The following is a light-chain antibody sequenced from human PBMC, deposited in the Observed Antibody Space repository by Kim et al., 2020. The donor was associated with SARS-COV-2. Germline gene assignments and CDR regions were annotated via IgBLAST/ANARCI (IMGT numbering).Light chain of an antibody. J-gene: IGKJ4*01. Sequence: EIVLTQSPATLSLSPGERATLSCRASQNIATHLAWYQQRRGQAPRLLICDASNRATGVPARFSGSGSGTDFTLSISSLEPEDFAVYYCQQRHDWPLTFGGGTKVDIK. CDR1: QNIATH. CDR2: DAS. CDR3: QQRHDWPLT. V-gene: IGKV3-11*01.